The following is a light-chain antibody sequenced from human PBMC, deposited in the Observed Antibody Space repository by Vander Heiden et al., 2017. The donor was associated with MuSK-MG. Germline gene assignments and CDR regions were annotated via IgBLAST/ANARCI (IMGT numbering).Light chain of an antibody. J-gene: IGKJ5*01. CDR3: QQCYSYPRT. CDR2: DAS. CDR1: QGISSA. Sequence: AIQLTQSPSSLSASVGDRVTLTCRASQGISSALAWYQQKPGKAPKLLIYDASTLESGVPSRFSGSGSGTDFTLTISSLQPEDFATYYCQQCYSYPRTFGQGTRLEI. V-gene: IGKV1-13*02.